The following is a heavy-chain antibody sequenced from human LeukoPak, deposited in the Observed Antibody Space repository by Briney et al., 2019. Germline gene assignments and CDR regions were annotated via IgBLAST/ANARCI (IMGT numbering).Heavy chain of an antibody. V-gene: IGHV5-51*01. J-gene: IGHJ4*02. Sequence: GESLKISCKGSGYSFTSYWIGWVRQMPGKGLEWMGIIYPGDSDTRYSPSFQGQVTTSADKSISTAYLQWSSLKASDTAMYYCARGIGHYYGSGSYGGIDYWGQGTLVTVSS. CDR3: ARGIGHYYGSGSYGGIDY. D-gene: IGHD3-10*01. CDR1: GYSFTSYW. CDR2: IYPGDSDT.